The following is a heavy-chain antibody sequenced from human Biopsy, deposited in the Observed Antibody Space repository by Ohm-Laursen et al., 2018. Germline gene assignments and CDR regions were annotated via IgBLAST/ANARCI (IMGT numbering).Heavy chain of an antibody. Sequence: SLRLSCAASGFTFTSYAMHWVRQAPGKGLAWVEVISYDGRGEYYADSLQGRFIISRDNPKNTVDLQMNSLRVEDTAVYFCARDGKRWDYSTFFSWHFDLWGRGTLVTVSS. CDR2: ISYDGRGE. CDR3: ARDGKRWDYSTFFSWHFDL. CDR1: GFTFTSYA. D-gene: IGHD4-11*01. J-gene: IGHJ2*01. V-gene: IGHV3-30*03.